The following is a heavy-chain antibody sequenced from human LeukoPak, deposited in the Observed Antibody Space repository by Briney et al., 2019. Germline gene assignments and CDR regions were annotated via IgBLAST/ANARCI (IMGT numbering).Heavy chain of an antibody. CDR1: GFTFSSYW. CDR2: IWFDGSNK. J-gene: IGHJ6*03. D-gene: IGHD3-10*01. CDR3: AKDGSYYGSGGYYNRAYYYYYYMDV. V-gene: IGHV3-33*06. Sequence: GGSLRLSCAVSGFTFSSYWMSWVRQAPGKGLEWVAVIWFDGSNKYYADSVKGRFTISRDNSKNTLYLQMNSLRAEDTAVYYCAKDGSYYGSGGYYNRAYYYYYYMDVWGKGTTVTVSS.